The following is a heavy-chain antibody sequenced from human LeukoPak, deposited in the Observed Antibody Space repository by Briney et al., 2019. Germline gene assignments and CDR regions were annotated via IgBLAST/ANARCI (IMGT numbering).Heavy chain of an antibody. CDR2: IYPDDSDT. CDR1: GYIFTSYW. V-gene: IGHV5-51*01. Sequence: GESLKISCKGSGYIFTSYWIGWVRQMPGKGLEWMGIIYPDDSDTRYSPSFQGQVTISADKSISTAYLQWSSLKASDTAMYYCARHSEDYDFWSGYYKGSKDYYYYGMDVWGQGTTVTVSS. CDR3: ARHSEDYDFWSGYYKGSKDYYYYGMDV. D-gene: IGHD3-3*01. J-gene: IGHJ6*02.